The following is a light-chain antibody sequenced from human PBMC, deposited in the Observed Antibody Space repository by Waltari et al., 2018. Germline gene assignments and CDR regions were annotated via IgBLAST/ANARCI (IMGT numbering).Light chain of an antibody. CDR1: QTVSTIA. CDR3: QQYDGIVVT. CDR2: STY. V-gene: IGKV3-20*01. Sequence: EIVLTQSPGTLSLSPGDRATLSCRASQTVSTIALSWYQQKPGQAPRVLIYSTYNRATGIPDFTLTINRLAPEDFAMYYCQQYDGIVVTFGGGTKVEI. J-gene: IGKJ4*01.